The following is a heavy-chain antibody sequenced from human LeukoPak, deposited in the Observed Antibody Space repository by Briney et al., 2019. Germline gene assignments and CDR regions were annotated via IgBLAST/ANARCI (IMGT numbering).Heavy chain of an antibody. V-gene: IGHV4-39*01. CDR2: IIYGGST. D-gene: IGHD6-13*01. J-gene: IGHJ4*02. CDR3: ARRHSSSWYPVYDY. CDR1: GGSISSSNNC. Sequence: SETLSLTCTVSGGSISSSNNCWGWIRQPPGKGLEWIGSIIYGGSTYYNPSLKSRVTISVDTSKSQFSLNLSSVTSADTAVYFCARRHSSSWYPVYDYWGQGTLVTVSS.